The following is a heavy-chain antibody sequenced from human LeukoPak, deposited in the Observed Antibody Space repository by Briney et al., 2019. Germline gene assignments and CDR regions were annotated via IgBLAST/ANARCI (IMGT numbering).Heavy chain of an antibody. V-gene: IGHV3-23*01. D-gene: IGHD3-10*01. Sequence: PGGSLRLSCAASGFSFSIYAMSWVRQAPGKGLEWVSAISGSGGSTYYADSVKGRFTISRDNSKNTLYLQMNRLRAEETAVYCCYGELQAPGRAMFDYWGQGTLVTVSS. CDR2: ISGSGGST. CDR3: YGELQAPGRAMFDY. J-gene: IGHJ4*02. CDR1: GFSFSIYA.